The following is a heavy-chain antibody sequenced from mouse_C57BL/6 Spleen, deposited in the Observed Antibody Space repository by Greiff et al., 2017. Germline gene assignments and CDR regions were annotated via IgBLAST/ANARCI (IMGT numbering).Heavy chain of an antibody. CDR3: ARCVYGNFPYFGY. D-gene: IGHD2-1*01. Sequence: EVQLQQSGPELVKPGASVKMSCKASGYTFTDYNMHWVKQSHGKSLEWIGYINPNNGGTSYTQKFKGKATLTVNKSSSTAYMELRSLTSEDSAVYYCARCVYGNFPYFGYWGQGTTLTVSS. J-gene: IGHJ2*01. CDR2: INPNNGGT. CDR1: GYTFTDYN. V-gene: IGHV1-22*01.